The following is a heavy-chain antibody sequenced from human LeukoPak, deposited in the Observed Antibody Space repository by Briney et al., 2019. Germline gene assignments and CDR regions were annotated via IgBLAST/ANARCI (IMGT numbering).Heavy chain of an antibody. CDR1: GGTFSSSD. J-gene: IGHJ4*02. CDR2: ISYDGSPR. D-gene: IGHD6-13*01. Sequence: QPGRSLRLSCAASGGTFSSSDMHWVRQAPGRGLEWVAVISYDGSPRYNADSVKGRFTISRDDSKNTLYLEMNSLRAEETGVYYCAKDRSSSWSFDYWGQGTLVTVSS. V-gene: IGHV3-30*18. CDR3: AKDRSSSWSFDY.